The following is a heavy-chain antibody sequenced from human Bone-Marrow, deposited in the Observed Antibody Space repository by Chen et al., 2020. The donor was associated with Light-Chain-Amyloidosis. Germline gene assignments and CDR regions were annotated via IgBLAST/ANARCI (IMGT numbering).Heavy chain of an antibody. J-gene: IGHJ3*01. CDR3: ARMSFFETSDALDV. V-gene: IGHV2-70*04. CDR2: IDWDGDK. Sequence: QVTVKESGPALVKPTQTLTLTYTFSGFSLSSNGMRLNWIRQPPGKALEWLARIDWDGDKYYTPSLETRLTISKDPSKNQVVLTMTNMDPVDTATYYCARMSFFETSDALDVWGQGTMITVSS. D-gene: IGHD3-9*01. CDR1: GFSLSSNGMR.